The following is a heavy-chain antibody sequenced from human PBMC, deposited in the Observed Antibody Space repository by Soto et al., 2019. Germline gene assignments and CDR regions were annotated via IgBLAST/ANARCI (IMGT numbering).Heavy chain of an antibody. D-gene: IGHD6-13*01. CDR2: IWYDGSNK. Sequence: QVQLVESGGGVVQPGRSLRLSCAASGFTSSSYGMHWVRQAPGKGLEWVAVIWYDGSNKYYADSVKGRFTISRDNSKNTLYLQMNSLRAEDTAVYYCASDSYSSSWYVGAYWGQGTLVTVSS. J-gene: IGHJ4*02. V-gene: IGHV3-33*01. CDR1: GFTSSSYG. CDR3: ASDSYSSSWYVGAY.